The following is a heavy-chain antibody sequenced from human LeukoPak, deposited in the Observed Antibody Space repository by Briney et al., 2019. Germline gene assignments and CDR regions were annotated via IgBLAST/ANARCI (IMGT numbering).Heavy chain of an antibody. CDR2: ISAYNGNT. CDR3: ALCGDSSSWYGLNWFDP. CDR1: GYTFTSYG. D-gene: IGHD6-13*01. J-gene: IGHJ5*02. Sequence: ASVKVSCKASGYTFTSYGISWVRQAPGQGLEWVGWISAYNGNTNYAQKLQGRVTMTTDTSTSTAYMELRSLRSDDTAVYYCALCGDSSSWYGLNWFDPWGQGTLVTVSS. V-gene: IGHV1-18*01.